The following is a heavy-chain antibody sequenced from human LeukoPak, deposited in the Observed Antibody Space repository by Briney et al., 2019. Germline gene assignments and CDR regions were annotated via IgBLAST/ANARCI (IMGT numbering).Heavy chain of an antibody. Sequence: SETLSLTCTVSGASISSGAYYWSWVRQPAGKGLEWIGRIYTSGSTNYNPSLKSRVTISLDTSQNQLSFRLTSVTAADTAMYYCTREGYDNGDYWGQGPLVTVSS. CDR1: GASISSGAYY. CDR3: TREGYDNGDY. D-gene: IGHD3-16*01. CDR2: IYTSGST. J-gene: IGHJ4*02. V-gene: IGHV4-61*02.